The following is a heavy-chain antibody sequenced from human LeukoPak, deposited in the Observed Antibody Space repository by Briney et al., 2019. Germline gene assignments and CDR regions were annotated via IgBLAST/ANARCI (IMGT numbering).Heavy chain of an antibody. CDR2: IYSGGST. CDR1: GFAVSSNY. D-gene: IGHD2-8*01. V-gene: IGHV3-53*01. CDR3: ARSPNALMRQSDY. J-gene: IGHJ4*02. Sequence: PGGSLRLSCVASGFAVSSNYMTWVRQAPGKGLEWVSVIYSGGSTYYADSVNGRFSISRDNSKNTVYLQMNNVRVDDTAVYYCARSPNALMRQSDYWGQGILVTVSS.